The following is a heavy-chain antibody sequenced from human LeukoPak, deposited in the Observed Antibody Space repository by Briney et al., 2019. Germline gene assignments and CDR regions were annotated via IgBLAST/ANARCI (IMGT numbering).Heavy chain of an antibody. D-gene: IGHD2/OR15-2a*01. J-gene: IGHJ4*02. CDR1: GFPFSVSW. CDR3: AKDYFGSIDS. CDR2: IRTDGSA. V-gene: IGHV3-74*01. Sequence: GGFLRLSCATSGFPFSVSWMHWVRQGPGKGLVWVSVIRTDGSAAYADFVKGRFTISRDNAKNTVSLEMNSLRADDTAMYYCAKDYFGSIDSWGQGTLVTVSS.